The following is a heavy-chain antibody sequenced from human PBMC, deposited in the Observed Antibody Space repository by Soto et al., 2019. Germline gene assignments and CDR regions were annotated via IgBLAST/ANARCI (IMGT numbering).Heavy chain of an antibody. CDR2: IDSSGSII. Sequence: GGSLRLSCSASGFTFSDYYMSWIRQAPGKGLEWISYIDSSGSIIYYADSVKGRFTISRDNAKNSLYLQMNSLRAEDTAVYYCARDLGYYDSSGYFDYWGQGTLVTVSS. CDR1: GFTFSDYY. D-gene: IGHD3-22*01. J-gene: IGHJ4*02. CDR3: ARDLGYYDSSGYFDY. V-gene: IGHV3-11*01.